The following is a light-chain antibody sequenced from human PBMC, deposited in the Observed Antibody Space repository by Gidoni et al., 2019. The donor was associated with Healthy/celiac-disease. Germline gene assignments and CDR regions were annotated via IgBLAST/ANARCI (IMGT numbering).Light chain of an antibody. Sequence: QSVLTQPPSVSGAPGQRVTISCTGSSSNIGAGYDVHCYQPLPGTAPKLLIYVNSNRPSGVPDRFSGSKSGTSASLAITGLQAEDEADYYCQSYDSSLSGDVVFGGGTKLTVL. V-gene: IGLV1-40*01. J-gene: IGLJ2*01. CDR3: QSYDSSLSGDVV. CDR1: SSNIGAGYD. CDR2: VNS.